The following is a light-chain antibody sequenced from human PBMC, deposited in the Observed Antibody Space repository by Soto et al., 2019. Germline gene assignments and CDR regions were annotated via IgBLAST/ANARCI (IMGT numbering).Light chain of an antibody. CDR3: QSYDNSLSGYV. V-gene: IGLV1-40*01. Sequence: VLTQPPSVSGAPGQWFTISCTGSSSNIGAGYDVHWYQQLPGTAPKLLIYVNSNRPSGVPDRFSGSKSGTSASLAITGLQAEDEADYYCQSYDNSLSGYVFGTGTKLTVL. CDR1: SSNIGAGYD. CDR2: VNS. J-gene: IGLJ1*01.